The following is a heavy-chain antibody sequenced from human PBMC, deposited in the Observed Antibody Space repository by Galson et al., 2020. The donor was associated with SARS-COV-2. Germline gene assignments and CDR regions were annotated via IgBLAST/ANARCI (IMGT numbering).Heavy chain of an antibody. CDR3: ARDSFALGFCSATNCDDDIDY. J-gene: IGHJ4*02. V-gene: IGHV3-33*01. D-gene: IGHD2-2*01. Sequence: GESLKISCAASGFTFSSFGMHWVRQAPGKGLEWVAVIWNDGSNEYYGDSVKGRFTISRDNSKNTLFLQMNSLRAEDTAVYYCARDSFALGFCSATNCDDDIDYWGQGTLVTVSS. CDR2: IWNDGSNE. CDR1: GFTFSSFG.